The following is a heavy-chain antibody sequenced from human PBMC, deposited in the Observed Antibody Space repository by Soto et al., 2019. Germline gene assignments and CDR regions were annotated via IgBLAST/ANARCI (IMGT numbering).Heavy chain of an antibody. Sequence: EASVKVSCKASGYTFTGYFIHWLRLAPGQGPEWMGRINPNSGATNFAQKFQGRVTMTRDTSISAAHMELSRLRSDDTAVYYCARDASGSRIFYYYGMDVWGQGTSVTVSS. J-gene: IGHJ6*02. V-gene: IGHV1-2*06. CDR3: ARDASGSRIFYYYGMDV. D-gene: IGHD3-10*01. CDR2: INPNSGAT. CDR1: GYTFTGYF.